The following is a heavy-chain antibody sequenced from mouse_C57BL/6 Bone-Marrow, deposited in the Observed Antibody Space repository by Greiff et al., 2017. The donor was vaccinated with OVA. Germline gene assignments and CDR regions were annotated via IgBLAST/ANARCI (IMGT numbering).Heavy chain of an antibody. CDR1: GYPFTDYE. J-gene: IGHJ2*01. CDR2: IDPATGGT. V-gene: IGHV1-15*01. D-gene: IGHD2-4*01. Sequence: QVQLQQSGAELVRPGASVPLSCQASGYPFTDYEMHWVKQTPVHGLEWIGAIDPATGGTAYNQKFKGKAILTADTSSSTAYMELRSLTSEDSAVYYCTNEYDDGYYFDYWGQGTTLTVSS. CDR3: TNEYDDGYYFDY.